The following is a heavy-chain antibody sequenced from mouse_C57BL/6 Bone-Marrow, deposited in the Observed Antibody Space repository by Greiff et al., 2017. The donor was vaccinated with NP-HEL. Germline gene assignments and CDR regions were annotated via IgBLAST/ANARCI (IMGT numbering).Heavy chain of an antibody. V-gene: IGHV5-17*01. CDR3: ARDYSNYVWYFDV. D-gene: IGHD2-5*01. CDR2: ISSGSSTI. Sequence: EVHLVESGGGLVKPGGSLKLSCAASGFTFSDYGMHWVRQAPEKGLEWVAYISSGSSTIYYVDTVKGRFTISRDNAKNTLFLQMTSLRSEDTAMYYCARDYSNYVWYFDVWGTGTTVTVSS. J-gene: IGHJ1*03. CDR1: GFTFSDYG.